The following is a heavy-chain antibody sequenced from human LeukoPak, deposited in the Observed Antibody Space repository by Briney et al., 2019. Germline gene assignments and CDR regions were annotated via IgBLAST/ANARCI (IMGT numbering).Heavy chain of an antibody. CDR3: ARDFYGDYIRGP. J-gene: IGHJ5*02. CDR2: ISAYNGNT. D-gene: IGHD4-17*01. Sequence: ASVKVSCKASGYTFTNYGISWVRQAPGQGLEWMGWISAYNGNTNYAQKLQGRVTMTTDTSTSTAYMELRSLRSDDTAVYYCARDFYGDYIRGPWGQGTLVTVSS. CDR1: GYTFTNYG. V-gene: IGHV1-18*01.